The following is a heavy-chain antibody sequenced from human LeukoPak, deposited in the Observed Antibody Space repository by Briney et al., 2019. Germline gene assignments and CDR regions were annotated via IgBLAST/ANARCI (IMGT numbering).Heavy chain of an antibody. CDR2: ISGSGDST. CDR3: AKDRSTVSDFWTGYYPDY. J-gene: IGHJ4*02. Sequence: KTGGSLRLSCAASGFTFRSYAMSWVRPAPGKGLEWVSVISGSGDSTYYADSVKGRFTISRDNSKTTLYLQMNSLRAEDTAVYYCAKDRSTVSDFWTGYYPDYWGQGSLVTVSS. D-gene: IGHD3/OR15-3a*01. CDR1: GFTFRSYA. V-gene: IGHV3-23*01.